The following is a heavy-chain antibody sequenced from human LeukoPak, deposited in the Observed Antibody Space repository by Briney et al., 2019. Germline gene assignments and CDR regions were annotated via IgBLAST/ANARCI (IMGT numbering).Heavy chain of an antibody. CDR2: VRFDGSTK. CDR1: GITFRSSS. V-gene: IGHV3-30*02. J-gene: IGHJ4*02. Sequence: GGSLRLSCVASGITFRSSSMHWVRQAPGKGLEWLAFVRFDGSTKYYADSVKGRFTVSRDNSKSTLYLQMNSLRAEETAVYYCAQPDFWGQGTLVTVSS. CDR3: AQPDF.